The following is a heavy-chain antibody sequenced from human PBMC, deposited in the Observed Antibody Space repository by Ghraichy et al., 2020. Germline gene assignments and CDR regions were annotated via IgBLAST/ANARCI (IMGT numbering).Heavy chain of an antibody. V-gene: IGHV4-59*01. J-gene: IGHJ4*02. CDR1: GGSISSYY. Sequence: SETLSLTCTVSGGSISSYYWSWIRQPPGKGLEWIGYIYYSGSTNYNPLKSRVTISVDTSKNQFSLKLSSVTAADTAVYYCARDLGGRMSYWGQGTLVTVSS. CDR2: IYYSGST. D-gene: IGHD3-10*01. CDR3: ARDLGGRMSY.